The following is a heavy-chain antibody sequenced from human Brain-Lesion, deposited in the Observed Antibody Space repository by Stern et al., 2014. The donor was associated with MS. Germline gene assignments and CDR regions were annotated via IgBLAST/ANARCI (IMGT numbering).Heavy chain of an antibody. CDR3: ATLSPGAGGNYYRHFDY. CDR2: FDPEDGET. J-gene: IGHJ4*02. D-gene: IGHD1-26*01. V-gene: IGHV1-24*01. Sequence: QVQLVESGAEVKKPGASVKVSCKVSGYTLTELSMHWVRQAPRKGLEWMGGFDPEDGETIYAQKFQGRVTMTEDTSTDTAYMELSSLRSEDTAVYYCATLSPGAGGNYYRHFDYWGQGTLVTVSS. CDR1: GYTLTELS.